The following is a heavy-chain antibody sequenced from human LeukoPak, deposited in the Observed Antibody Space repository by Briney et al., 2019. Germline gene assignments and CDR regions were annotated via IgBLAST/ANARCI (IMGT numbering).Heavy chain of an antibody. CDR1: GYSISSGYY. CDR2: ISHSGST. CDR3: ARVGGYSYGNYYFNY. V-gene: IGHV4-38-2*01. J-gene: IGHJ4*02. Sequence: KPSETLSLTCAVSGYSISSGYYWGWIRQPPGKGLDWIGSISHSGSTYYNPSLRSRVTISTDTSKNQFSLRLNSVTATDTAVYYCARVGGYSYGNYYFNYWGQGTLVTVSS. D-gene: IGHD5-18*01.